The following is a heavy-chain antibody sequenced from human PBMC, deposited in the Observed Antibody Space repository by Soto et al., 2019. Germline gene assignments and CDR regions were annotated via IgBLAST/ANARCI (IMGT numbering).Heavy chain of an antibody. CDR2: IIPIFGIP. CDR3: AREDRDRETGLVPAAIDGMDV. V-gene: IGHV1-69*08. D-gene: IGHD2-2*01. J-gene: IGHJ6*02. CDR1: GGTFSRYS. Sequence: QVQLVQSGAEVKKPGSSVKVSCKASGGTFSRYSITWVRQAPGHGLEWIGRIIPIFGIPTYAQKFQGRVTFTADDSTSKAYMERSSLRSDDTAVYYCAREDRDRETGLVPAAIDGMDVWGQGTTVTVSS.